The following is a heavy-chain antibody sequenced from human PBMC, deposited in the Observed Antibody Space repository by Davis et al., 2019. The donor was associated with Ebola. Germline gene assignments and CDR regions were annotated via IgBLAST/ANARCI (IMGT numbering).Heavy chain of an antibody. J-gene: IGHJ4*02. CDR1: SGFTFSDYV. V-gene: IGHV3-30*09. D-gene: IGHD6-13*01. CDR2: ISYDESKK. CDR3: ARGEALSSNLFDY. Sequence: GESLKISCAASSGFTFSDYVMHWVRQAPGKGLEWVTAISYDESKKYYIDSVKGRFAISRDNSKNTVYLQMNSLRAEDTAVYYCARGEALSSNLFDYWGQGTLVTVSS.